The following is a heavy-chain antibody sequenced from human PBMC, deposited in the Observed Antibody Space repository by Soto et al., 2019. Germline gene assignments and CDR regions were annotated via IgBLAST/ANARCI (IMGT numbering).Heavy chain of an antibody. J-gene: IGHJ4*02. V-gene: IGHV3-49*03. CDR3: TSPQGDPGSGIAVD. CDR2: IRSKAYGGTT. CDR1: RFTFGSYA. Sequence: LRLSCTASRFTFGSYAMSWFRHAPGKGLEWVGFIRSKAYGGTTEYAASVKGRFTISRDDSKSIAYLQMNSLKTEDTAVYYCTSPQGDPGSGIAVDWGQGTLVTVSS. D-gene: IGHD6-19*01.